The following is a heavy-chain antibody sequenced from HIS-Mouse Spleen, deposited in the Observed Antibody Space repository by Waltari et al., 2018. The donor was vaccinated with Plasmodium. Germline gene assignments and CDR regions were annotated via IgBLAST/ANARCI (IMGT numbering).Heavy chain of an antibody. Sequence: QVQLLESGGGVVQPARALRLSCQASGSTFISYGFHWGRQAPGKGLEWVAVISNDGSNKYYADSVKGRFTISRDNSKNTLYLQMNSLRAEDTAVYYCAKDRRSSSWYVDYWGQGTLVTVSS. CDR1: GSTFISYG. J-gene: IGHJ4*02. V-gene: IGHV3-30*18. D-gene: IGHD6-13*01. CDR2: ISNDGSNK. CDR3: AKDRRSSSWYVDY.